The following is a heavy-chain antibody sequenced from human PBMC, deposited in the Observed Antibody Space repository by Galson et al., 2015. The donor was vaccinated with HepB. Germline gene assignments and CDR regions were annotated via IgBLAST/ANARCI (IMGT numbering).Heavy chain of an antibody. CDR2: ISRDGSYN. J-gene: IGHJ4*02. D-gene: IGHD3-3*02. Sequence: SLRLSCAASGFNFNDYNMIWVRQAPGKGLEWVSSISRDGSYNFYGDSVTGRFTVSRDNSKNSLYLQMNSLRAEDTAIYYCTRDPPLGTPFDNWGQGTLVTVSS. V-gene: IGHV3-21*01. CDR1: GFNFNDYN. CDR3: TRDPPLGTPFDN.